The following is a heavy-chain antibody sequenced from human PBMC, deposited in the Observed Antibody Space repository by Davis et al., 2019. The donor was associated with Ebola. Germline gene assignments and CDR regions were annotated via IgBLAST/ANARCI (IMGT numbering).Heavy chain of an antibody. CDR1: GFTVNSNY. D-gene: IGHD2-2*01. Sequence: GESLKISCAASGFTVNSNYMSWVRQAPGRGLEWVSVMYSFGATSYADSVKGRFTISRDSSKNMLYLQMNSLGADDTAVYYCAREGKYRDESRTVDYWGQGTLVTVSS. J-gene: IGHJ4*02. V-gene: IGHV3-66*03. CDR3: AREGKYRDESRTVDY. CDR2: MYSFGAT.